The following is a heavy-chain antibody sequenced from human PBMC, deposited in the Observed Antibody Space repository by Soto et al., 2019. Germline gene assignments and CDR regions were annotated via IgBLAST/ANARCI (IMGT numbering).Heavy chain of an antibody. V-gene: IGHV1-18*01. D-gene: IGHD3-22*01. CDR3: ARAVITYYYDSSGQFPDAFDI. J-gene: IGHJ3*02. CDR1: GYTFTSYG. Sequence: QVQLVQSGAGVKKPGASVKVSCKASGYTFTSYGISWVRQAPGQGLEWMGWISAYNGNTNYAQKLQGRVTMTTDTSTSTAYMELRSLRSDDTAVYYCARAVITYYYDSSGQFPDAFDIWGQGTMVTVSS. CDR2: ISAYNGNT.